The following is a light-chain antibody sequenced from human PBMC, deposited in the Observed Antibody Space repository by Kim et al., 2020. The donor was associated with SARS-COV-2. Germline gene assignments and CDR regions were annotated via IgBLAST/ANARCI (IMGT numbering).Light chain of an antibody. V-gene: IGKV3-15*01. Sequence: VSPGERAPLSCRASQSVDSNLAGYQHKPGQSPSLLIYGSSTRATGTPDRFSGSGSGTEFTLSITSLQSEDFAVYYCQQYHDYSWTFGQGTKVDIK. CDR2: GSS. J-gene: IGKJ1*01. CDR1: QSVDSN. CDR3: QQYHDYSWT.